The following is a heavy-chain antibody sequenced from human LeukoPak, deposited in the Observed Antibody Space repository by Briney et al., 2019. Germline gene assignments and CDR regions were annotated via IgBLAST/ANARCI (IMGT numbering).Heavy chain of an antibody. CDR3: AKDGAVAGYYYGMDV. J-gene: IGHJ6*02. D-gene: IGHD6-19*01. CDR2: ISYDGSNK. CDR1: GFTFSSYG. Sequence: GGSLRLSCAASGFTFSSYGMHWVRQAPGKGLEWVAVISYDGSNKYYADSVKGRFTISRDNSKNTLYLQMNSLRAEDTAVYYCAKDGAVAGYYYGMDVWGQGTTVTVSS. V-gene: IGHV3-30*18.